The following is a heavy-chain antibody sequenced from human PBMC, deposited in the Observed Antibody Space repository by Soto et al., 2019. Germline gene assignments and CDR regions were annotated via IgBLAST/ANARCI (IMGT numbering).Heavy chain of an antibody. CDR1: GGSISSSNW. CDR2: IYHSGST. CDR3: ARDRGSYYDSSGYSSVGGMDV. V-gene: IGHV4-4*02. D-gene: IGHD3-22*01. Sequence: SETLSLTCAVSGGSISSSNWWSWVRQPPGKGLEWIGEIYHSGSTNYNPSLKSRGTISVDKSKNQFSLKLSSVTAADTAVYYCARDRGSYYDSSGYSSVGGMDVWGQGTTVTVSS. J-gene: IGHJ6*02.